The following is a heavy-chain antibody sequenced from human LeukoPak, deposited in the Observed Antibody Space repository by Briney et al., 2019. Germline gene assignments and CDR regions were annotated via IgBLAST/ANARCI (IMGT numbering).Heavy chain of an antibody. J-gene: IGHJ4*02. D-gene: IGHD5-24*01. V-gene: IGHV3-30*02. Sequence: GGSLRLSCAASGFTFNNYGMHWVRQAPGKGLEWVAFIRYNGNNQYYADSVKGRFTISRDNSKNTLYLQMNSLIAEDTAVYYCAKSGYNRFDYWGQGTRVTVSS. CDR1: GFTFNNYG. CDR2: IRYNGNNQ. CDR3: AKSGYNRFDY.